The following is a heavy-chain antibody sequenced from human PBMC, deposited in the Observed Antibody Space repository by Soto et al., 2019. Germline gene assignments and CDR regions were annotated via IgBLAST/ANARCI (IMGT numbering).Heavy chain of an antibody. CDR2: IYWDDDK. Sequence: QITLKESGPTLVKPTQTLTLTCTFSGFSLSTSGVGVGWIRQPPGKALEWLALIYWDDDKRYSPSLKSRLTIPHDSSQNPVVLTMTTMDPVDTATYYCAHTRWVGDQWPAIPKSSHFALRGRGTLATVSS. D-gene: IGHD3-16*01. CDR1: GFSLSTSGVG. V-gene: IGHV2-5*02. J-gene: IGHJ2*01. CDR3: AHTRWVGDQWPAIPKSSHFAL.